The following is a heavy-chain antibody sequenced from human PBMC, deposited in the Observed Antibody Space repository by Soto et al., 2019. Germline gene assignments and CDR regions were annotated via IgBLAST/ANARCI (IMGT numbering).Heavy chain of an antibody. CDR2: IWYDGSNK. J-gene: IGHJ4*02. CDR3: AREDYSPVSAPDLAAFDY. CDR1: GFTFSSYG. Sequence: SGGSLRLSCAASGFTFSSYGMHWVRQAPGKGLEWVAVIWYDGSNKYYADSVKGRFTISRDNSKNTLYLQMNSLRAEDTAVYYCAREDYSPVSAPDLAAFDYWGQGTLVTVS. D-gene: IGHD2-15*01. V-gene: IGHV3-33*01.